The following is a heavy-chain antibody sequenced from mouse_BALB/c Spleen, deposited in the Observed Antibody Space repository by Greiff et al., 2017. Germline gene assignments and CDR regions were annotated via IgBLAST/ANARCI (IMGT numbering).Heavy chain of an antibody. V-gene: IGHV14-4*02. J-gene: IGHJ3*01. CDR2: IDPENGDT. Sequence: EVQLHQSGAELVRSGASVKLSCTASGFNIKDYYMHWVKQRPEQGLEWIGWIDPENGDTEYAPKFPGKATMTADTSSNTAYLQLSSLTSEDTAVYYCNARGTRTWFAYWGQGTLVTVSA. D-gene: IGHD3-3*01. CDR1: GFNIKDYY. CDR3: NARGTRTWFAY.